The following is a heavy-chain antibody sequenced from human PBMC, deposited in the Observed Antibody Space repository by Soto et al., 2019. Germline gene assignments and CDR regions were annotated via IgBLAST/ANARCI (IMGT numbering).Heavy chain of an antibody. V-gene: IGHV4-39*01. Sequence: SETLSLTCTVSGGSISSSSYYWGWIRQPPGKGLEWIGSIYYSGSTYYNPSLKSRVTISVDTSKSQFSLKLTSVTATDTAVYYCVRQGFGALHGLVDVWGQGTTVTV. CDR3: VRQGFGALHGLVDV. J-gene: IGHJ6*02. CDR2: IYYSGST. D-gene: IGHD3-10*01. CDR1: GGSISSSSYY.